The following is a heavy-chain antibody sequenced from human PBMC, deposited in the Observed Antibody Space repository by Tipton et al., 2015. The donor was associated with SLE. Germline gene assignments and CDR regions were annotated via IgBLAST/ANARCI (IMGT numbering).Heavy chain of an antibody. CDR3: ARDVGVVGATTHDY. CDR2: INHSGST. Sequence: TLSLTCAVYGGSFSGYYWSWIRQPPGKGLEWIGEINHSGSTNYNASLKSRVTISVDTSKNQFSLRLSSVTAADTAVYYCARDVGVVGATTHDYWGQGTLVTVSS. V-gene: IGHV4-34*01. D-gene: IGHD1-26*01. CDR1: GGSFSGYY. J-gene: IGHJ4*02.